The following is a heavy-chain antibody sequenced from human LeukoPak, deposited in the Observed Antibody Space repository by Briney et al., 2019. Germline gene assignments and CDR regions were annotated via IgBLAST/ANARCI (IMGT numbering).Heavy chain of an antibody. Sequence: SETLSLTCTVSGGSISSRSYYWGWIRQPPGKGLEWTASIYHSESTHYNPSLRSRVTISVDTSKNQFSLKLSSVTAADTAVYYCARQRYFYDSSGYHFDHWGQGTLVTVSS. CDR3: ARQRYFYDSSGYHFDH. J-gene: IGHJ4*02. CDR1: GGSISSRSYY. D-gene: IGHD3-22*01. V-gene: IGHV4-39*01. CDR2: IYHSEST.